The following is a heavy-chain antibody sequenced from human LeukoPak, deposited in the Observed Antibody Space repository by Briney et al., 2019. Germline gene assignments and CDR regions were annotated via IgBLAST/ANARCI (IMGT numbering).Heavy chain of an antibody. D-gene: IGHD6-25*01. CDR2: INQNGGVK. CDR1: EITFREYW. CDR3: ATSDDAAGTS. V-gene: IGHV3-7*01. Sequence: GGSLRLSCAASEITFREYWMSWVRQAPGKGLDWVANINQNGGVKHYVDSVRGRFTISRDNAKNSLYLQMTSLRADDTAVYYCATSDDAAGTSWGQGTLVTASS. J-gene: IGHJ5*02.